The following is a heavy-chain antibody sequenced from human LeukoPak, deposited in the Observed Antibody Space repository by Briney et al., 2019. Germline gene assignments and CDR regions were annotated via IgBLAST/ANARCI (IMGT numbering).Heavy chain of an antibody. CDR3: ARVYGSGSYHRQS. CDR2: INSDGSST. Sequence: QSGGSLRLSCAASGFTFSSYWMHWARQAPGKGLVWVSRINSDGSSTSYADSVKGRFTISRDNAKNTLYLQMNSLRAEDTAVYYCARVYGSGSYHRQSWGQGTLVTVSS. CDR1: GFTFSSYW. J-gene: IGHJ5*02. V-gene: IGHV3-74*01. D-gene: IGHD3-10*01.